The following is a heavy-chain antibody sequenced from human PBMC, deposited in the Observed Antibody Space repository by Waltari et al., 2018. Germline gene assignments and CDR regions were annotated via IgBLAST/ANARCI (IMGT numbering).Heavy chain of an antibody. J-gene: IGHJ4*02. Sequence: QVQLQESGPGLVKPSETLSLTCTVSGGSISSYYWSWIRQPPGKGLEWIGYIYYSVSTNYNPSLKSRVTISVDTSKNQFSLKLSSVTAADTAVYYCARADVTIFGVDLDYWGQGTLVTVSS. CDR2: IYYSVST. V-gene: IGHV4-59*01. D-gene: IGHD3-3*01. CDR1: GGSISSYY. CDR3: ARADVTIFGVDLDY.